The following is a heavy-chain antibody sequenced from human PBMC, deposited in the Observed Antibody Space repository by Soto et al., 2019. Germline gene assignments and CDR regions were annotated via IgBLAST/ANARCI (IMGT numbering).Heavy chain of an antibody. V-gene: IGHV4-30-4*01. Sequence: QVQLQESGPGLVKPSQTLSLTCTVSGGSMSGDDYYWSWIRQPPGKGLEWIGAIYYSGSTAYNPSLQGRVTMSLDTSNDQVSLKLTSVTAANTDLYYCARGVHFTRDCLVLRDCYFDLWGRGTLVSVSS. D-gene: IGHD3-9*01. CDR3: ARGVHFTRDCLVLRDCYFDL. J-gene: IGHJ2*01. CDR2: IYYSGST. CDR1: GGSMSGDDYY.